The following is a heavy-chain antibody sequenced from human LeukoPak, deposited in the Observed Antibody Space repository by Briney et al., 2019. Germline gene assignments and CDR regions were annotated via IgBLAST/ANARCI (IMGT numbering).Heavy chain of an antibody. J-gene: IGHJ6*03. Sequence: KSSETLSLTCAVYGGSFSGYYWSWIRQPPGKRLEWIGEINHSGSTNYNPSLKSRVTISVDTSKNQFSLKLSSVTAADTAVYYCARRHSGPYYYYYYMDVWGEGTTVTISS. CDR3: ARRHSGPYYYYYYMDV. CDR2: INHSGST. CDR1: GGSFSGYY. V-gene: IGHV4-34*01. D-gene: IGHD2-15*01.